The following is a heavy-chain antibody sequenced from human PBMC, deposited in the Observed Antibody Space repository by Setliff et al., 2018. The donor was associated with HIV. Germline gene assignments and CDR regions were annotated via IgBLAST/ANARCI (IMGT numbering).Heavy chain of an antibody. CDR3: TRGRGTTGDNTLVGY. CDR2: MNPNSGDT. Sequence: ASVKVSCKASGYTFTDYYMHWVRQAPGQGLEWMGWMNPNSGDTKYAQNFEGRVTMTRDTSISAAYMELSRLRYDDTAVYYCTRGRGTTGDNTLVGYWGQGALVTVSS. J-gene: IGHJ4*02. D-gene: IGHD7-27*01. CDR1: GYTFTDYY. V-gene: IGHV1-2*02.